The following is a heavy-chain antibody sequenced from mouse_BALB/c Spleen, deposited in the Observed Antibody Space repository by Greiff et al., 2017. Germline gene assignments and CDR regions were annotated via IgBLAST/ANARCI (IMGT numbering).Heavy chain of an antibody. D-gene: IGHD2-3*01. V-gene: IGHV1-7*01. Sequence: VQGVESGAELAKPGASVKMSCKASGYTFTSYWMHWVKQRPGQGLEWIGYINPSTGYTEYNQKFKDKATLTADKSSSTAYMQLSSLTSEDSAVYYCARIYDGYYDYWGQGTTLTVST. CDR2: INPSTGYT. CDR1: GYTFTSYW. CDR3: ARIYDGYYDY. J-gene: IGHJ2*01.